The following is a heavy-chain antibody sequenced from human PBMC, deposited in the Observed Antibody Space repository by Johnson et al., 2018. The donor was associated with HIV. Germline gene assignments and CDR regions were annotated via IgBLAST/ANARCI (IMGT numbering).Heavy chain of an antibody. CDR2: ISYDGSNK. V-gene: IGHV3-30*03. CDR1: GFTFSSYG. CDR3: ARPVAGMNDAFDI. J-gene: IGHJ3*02. D-gene: IGHD6-19*01. Sequence: QMQLVESGGGVVQPGRSLRLSCAASGFTFSSYGMHLVRQAPGKGLEWVAVISYDGSNKYYADSVKGRFTISRDNSKNTLYLQMNSLRAEDTAVYYCARPVAGMNDAFDIWGQGTMVTVSS.